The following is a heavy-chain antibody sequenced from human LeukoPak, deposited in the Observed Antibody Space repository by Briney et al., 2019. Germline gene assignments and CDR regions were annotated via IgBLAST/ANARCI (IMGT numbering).Heavy chain of an antibody. CDR2: ISSSATNI. CDR3: ARVDFYYDSSGYVGEYFQH. V-gene: IGHV3-11*01. J-gene: IGHJ1*01. D-gene: IGHD3-22*01. Sequence: GGSLRLSCAASGFTFSNYYLSWIRQAPGKGLEWLSYISSSATNIQYADSVRGRFTISRDNAKNSLYLQMNRLRDEDTAVYYCARVDFYYDSSGYVGEYFQHWGHGTLVTVSS. CDR1: GFTFSNYY.